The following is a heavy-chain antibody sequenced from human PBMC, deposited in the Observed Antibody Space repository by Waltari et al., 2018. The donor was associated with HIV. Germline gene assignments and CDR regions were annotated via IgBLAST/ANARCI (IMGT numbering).Heavy chain of an antibody. V-gene: IGHV3-7*01. CDR1: GFTFSSSW. D-gene: IGHD6-13*01. CDR2: IKEDGSEI. CDR3: ARRQQLTD. Sequence: EVRLVESGGGLVQPGGSLRLSCAASGFTFSSSWMTWVRQAPGKGLEWVANIKEDGSEIHDVDSVKGRFTISRDNAKNSLYRQMNNLRAGDTAVYYCARRQQLTDWGQGTLVTVSS. J-gene: IGHJ4*02.